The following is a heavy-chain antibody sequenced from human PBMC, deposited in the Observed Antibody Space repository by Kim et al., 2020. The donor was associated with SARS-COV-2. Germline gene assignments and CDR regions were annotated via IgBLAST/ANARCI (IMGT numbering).Heavy chain of an antibody. CDR1: GFTFSRYA. D-gene: IGHD3-3*01. CDR3: AKDSRSGLGEQLDY. V-gene: IGHV3-23*01. CDR2: ISGSGGRT. Sequence: GGSLRLSCAASGFTFSRYAMSWVRQAPGKGLEWVSGISGSGGRTYYGASVPRRFSISRDNSRNTVNLQMNNLRAEETAVYYCAKDSRSGLGEQLDYWGQGNLVSVSS. J-gene: IGHJ4*02.